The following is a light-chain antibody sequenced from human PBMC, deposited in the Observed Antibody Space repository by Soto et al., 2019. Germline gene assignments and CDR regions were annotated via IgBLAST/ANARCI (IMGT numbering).Light chain of an antibody. CDR1: SSNIGSNT. Sequence: QSVLTQAPSASGTPGQRVTISCSGSSSNIGSNTVSWYQQVPGTAPKLLIYRNDQRPSGVPDRFSGSKSGTSASLAIGGLQSEDEADYYCAAWDGSLNGWVFGGGTQLTVL. CDR3: AAWDGSLNGWV. V-gene: IGLV1-44*01. CDR2: RND. J-gene: IGLJ2*01.